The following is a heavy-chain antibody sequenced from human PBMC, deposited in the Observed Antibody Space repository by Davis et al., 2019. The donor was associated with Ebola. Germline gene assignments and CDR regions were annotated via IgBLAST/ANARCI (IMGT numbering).Heavy chain of an antibody. V-gene: IGHV1-69*13. CDR3: ARVRGKLRDAFDI. J-gene: IGHJ3*02. Sequence: SVKVSCKASGGTFSSYAISWVRQAPGQGLEWMGWMNPNSGNTGYAQKFQGRVTITADESTSTAYMELSSLRSEDTAVYYCARVRGKLRDAFDIWGQGTMVTVSS. CDR2: MNPNSGNT. CDR1: GGTFSSYA. D-gene: IGHD3-10*01.